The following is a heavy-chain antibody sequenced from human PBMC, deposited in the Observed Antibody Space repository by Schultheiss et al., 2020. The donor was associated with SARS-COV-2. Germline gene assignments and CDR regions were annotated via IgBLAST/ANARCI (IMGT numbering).Heavy chain of an antibody. CDR2: IYHSGST. D-gene: IGHD3-22*01. Sequence: SQTLSLTCTVSGGSISSGGYHWSWIRQPPGKGLEWIGSIYHSGSTYYNPSLKSRVTISVDTSKNQFSLKLSSVTAADTAVYYCARIDSSGYYAYDYWGQGTLVTVSS. CDR1: GGSISSGGYH. CDR3: ARIDSSGYYAYDY. V-gene: IGHV4-39*07. J-gene: IGHJ4*02.